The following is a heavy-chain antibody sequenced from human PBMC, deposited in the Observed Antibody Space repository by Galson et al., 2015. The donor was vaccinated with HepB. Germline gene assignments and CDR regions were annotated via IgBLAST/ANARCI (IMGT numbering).Heavy chain of an antibody. CDR1: GYNFDNYY. J-gene: IGHJ4*03. CDR3: ARKLGYCGVVNCYGYFDS. V-gene: IGHV5-51*01. D-gene: IGHD2-15*01. CDR2: IYPRDSST. Sequence: QSGAEVKKPGESLKISCQGSGYNFDNYYIGWVRQMPGKGLEWMGVIYPRDSSTKYNPTFQGQVTLSADKSISTAYVQWNSLKPSDTGIYYCARKLGYCGVVNCYGYFDSWGQGTLLTVSS.